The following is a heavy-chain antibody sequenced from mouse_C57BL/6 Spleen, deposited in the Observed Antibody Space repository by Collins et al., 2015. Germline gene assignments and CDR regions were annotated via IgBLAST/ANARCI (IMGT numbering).Heavy chain of an antibody. J-gene: IGHJ2*01. CDR3: ARWRWTAQASYYFDY. CDR2: IDPNSGGT. V-gene: IGHV1-72*01. Sequence: QVQLQQPGAELVKPGASVKLSCKASGHTFTNYWMHWVKQRPGRGLEWIGRIDPNSGGTKYNEKFKSKATLTEDKPSSTAYMQLSSLTSEDSAVYYCARWRWTAQASYYFDYWGQGTTLTVSS. CDR1: GHTFTNYW. D-gene: IGHD3-2*02.